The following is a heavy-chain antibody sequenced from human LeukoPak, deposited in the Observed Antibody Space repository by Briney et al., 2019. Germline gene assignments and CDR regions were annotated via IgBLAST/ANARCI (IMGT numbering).Heavy chain of an antibody. D-gene: IGHD3-22*01. Sequence: SETLSFTCTVSGGSISSYYWSWIRQPPGKGLEWIGYIYYSGSTNYNPSLKSRVTISVDTSKNQFSLKLSFVTAADTAVYYCARLYYDSSGYYLFDYWGQGTLVTVSS. CDR3: ARLYYDSSGYYLFDY. V-gene: IGHV4-59*08. J-gene: IGHJ4*02. CDR2: IYYSGST. CDR1: GGSISSYY.